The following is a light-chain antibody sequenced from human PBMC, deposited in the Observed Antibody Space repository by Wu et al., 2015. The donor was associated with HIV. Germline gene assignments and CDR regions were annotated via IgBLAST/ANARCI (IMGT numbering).Light chain of an antibody. V-gene: IGKV1D-13*01. J-gene: IGKJ5*01. CDR1: QGISNF. CDR3: QQFSDYFPIT. Sequence: IQMTQSPSSLSASVGDRVTITCRASQGISNFLAWYQQKPGKAPKLLIYDASNLESGVPSRFRGSGSGTDFTLTISSLQPEDFATYYCQQFSDYFPITFGQGTRLEIK. CDR2: DAS.